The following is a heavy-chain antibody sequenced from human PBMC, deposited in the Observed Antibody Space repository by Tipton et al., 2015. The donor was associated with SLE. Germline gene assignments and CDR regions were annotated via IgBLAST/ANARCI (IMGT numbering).Heavy chain of an antibody. D-gene: IGHD2-21*01. J-gene: IGHJ5*02. Sequence: TLSLTCTVSGGYISSSSYYWGWIRQPPGKGLEWIGSIYYSGSTYYNPSLKSRVTISVDTSKNQFSLKLSSVTAAGTAVYYCARAGGGDSNWFDPLCQGNLVTFSS. CDR2: IYYSGST. CDR1: GGYISSSSYY. CDR3: ARAGGGDSNWFDP. V-gene: IGHV4-39*07.